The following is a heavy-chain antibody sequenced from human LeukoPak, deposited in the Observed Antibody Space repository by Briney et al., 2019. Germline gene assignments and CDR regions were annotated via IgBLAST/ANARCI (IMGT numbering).Heavy chain of an antibody. Sequence: SSETLSLTCTVSGGSISSYYWSWIRQPPGKGLEWIGYIYYSGSTNYNPSLKSRVTISVDASKNQSSLKLNSVTAADTAVYYCATYRAYCSGGSCINWFDPWGQGTLVTVSS. CDR3: ATYRAYCSGGSCINWFDP. V-gene: IGHV4-59*01. J-gene: IGHJ5*02. CDR2: IYYSGST. CDR1: GGSISSYY. D-gene: IGHD2-15*01.